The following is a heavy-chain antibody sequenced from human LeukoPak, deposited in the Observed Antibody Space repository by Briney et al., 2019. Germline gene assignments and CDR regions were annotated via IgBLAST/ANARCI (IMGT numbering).Heavy chain of an antibody. CDR2: IWSDGSNK. Sequence: PGGSLRLSCIVSGFTFSTYDMHWVRQAPGKGLEWVAVIWSDGSNKYYKDSVKGRFIISRDNSKNTLYLQMNSLRAEDTAVYYCARVEAITYYYGMDVWGQGTTVTVSS. CDR3: ARVEAITYYYGMDV. V-gene: IGHV3-33*01. J-gene: IGHJ6*02. D-gene: IGHD5-18*01. CDR1: GFTFSTYD.